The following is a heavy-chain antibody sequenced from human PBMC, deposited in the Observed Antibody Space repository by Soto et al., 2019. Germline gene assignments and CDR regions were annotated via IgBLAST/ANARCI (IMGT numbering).Heavy chain of an antibody. CDR2: IYPGDSDT. Sequence: GGSLRLSCKGSGYSFTSYWIGWVRQMPGKGLEWMGIIYPGDSDTRYSPSFQGQVTISADKSISTAYLQWSSLKASDTAMYYCARQMVKYSSSSEGYYYYGMDVWGQGTTVTVSS. CDR3: ARQMVKYSSSSEGYYYYGMDV. V-gene: IGHV5-51*01. CDR1: GYSFTSYW. D-gene: IGHD6-6*01. J-gene: IGHJ6*02.